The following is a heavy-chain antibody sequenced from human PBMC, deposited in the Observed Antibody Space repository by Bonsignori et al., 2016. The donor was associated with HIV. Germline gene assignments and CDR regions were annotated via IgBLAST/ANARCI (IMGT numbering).Heavy chain of an antibody. CDR1: GFTFSSYA. D-gene: IGHD3-3*01. V-gene: IGHV3-30-3*01. CDR2: ISYDGSNK. J-gene: IGHJ3*02. CDR3: ARARLTDFWSGHYPSAFDI. Sequence: GGSLRLSCAASGFTFSSYAMHWVRQAPGEGLDWVTFISYDGSNKYYADSVKGRFTISRDNSKNTLYLEMNSLRAEDTAVYYCARARLTDFWSGHYPSAFDIWGQGTMVTVSS.